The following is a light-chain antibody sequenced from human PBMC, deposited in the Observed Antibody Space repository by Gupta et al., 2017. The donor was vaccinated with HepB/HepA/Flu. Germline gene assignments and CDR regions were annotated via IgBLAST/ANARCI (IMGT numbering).Light chain of an antibody. Sequence: DIMITQSPLSLPVIPGDSASISCRSSQSLLRHGNNFLDWYVQQPGRSPRRRIYLGSNRAAGGPDRFSGSESGTDCTLKINRVEAGDVGIYFCMQGLQSPRTFGQGTRLEI. J-gene: IGKJ5*01. CDR1: QSLLRHGNNF. CDR2: LGS. V-gene: IGKV2-28*01. CDR3: MQGLQSPRT.